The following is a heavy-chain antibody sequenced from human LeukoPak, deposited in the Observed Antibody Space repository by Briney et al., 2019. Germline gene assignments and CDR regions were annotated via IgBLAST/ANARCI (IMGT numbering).Heavy chain of an antibody. CDR1: GYTLTELS. Sequence: ASVKVSCKVSGYTLTELSMHWVRQAPGKGLEWMGGFDPEDGETIYAQKFQGRVTMTEDTSTDTAYMELSSLRSVDTAVYYCATVSGWSYYFDYWGQGTLVTVSS. V-gene: IGHV1-24*01. J-gene: IGHJ4*02. CDR2: FDPEDGET. CDR3: ATVSGWSYYFDY. D-gene: IGHD6-19*01.